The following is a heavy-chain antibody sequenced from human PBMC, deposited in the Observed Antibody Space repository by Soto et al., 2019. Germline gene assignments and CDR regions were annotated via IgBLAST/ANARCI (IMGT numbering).Heavy chain of an antibody. CDR1: GGSFSGYY. Sequence: PSETLSLTCAVYGGSFSGYYWSWIRQPPGKGLEWIGEINHSGSTNYNPSLKSRVTISVDTSKNQFSLKLSSVTAADTAVYYCARERTFGGVIAVDYWGQGTLVTVSS. V-gene: IGHV4-34*01. J-gene: IGHJ4*02. D-gene: IGHD3-16*02. CDR3: ARERTFGGVIAVDY. CDR2: INHSGST.